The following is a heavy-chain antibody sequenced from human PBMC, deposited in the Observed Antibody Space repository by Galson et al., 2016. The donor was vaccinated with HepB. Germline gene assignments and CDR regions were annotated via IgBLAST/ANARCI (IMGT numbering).Heavy chain of an antibody. CDR1: GGTFSSYA. CDR2: IIPP. V-gene: IGHV1-69*13. CDR3: TRYSSSFNNWFDP. J-gene: IGHJ5*02. D-gene: IGHD6-13*01. Sequence: SVKVSCKASGGTFSSYAISWVRQAPGQGLEWMGGIIPPNYAQKFQGRVTITADDSTSTVYMELSSLRSEDTAVYYCTRYSSSFNNWFDPWGQGTLVTVSS.